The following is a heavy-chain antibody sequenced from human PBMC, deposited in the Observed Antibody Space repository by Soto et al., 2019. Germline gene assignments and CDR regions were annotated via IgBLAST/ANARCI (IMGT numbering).Heavy chain of an antibody. V-gene: IGHV1-2*04. D-gene: IGHD3-10*01. Sequence: QVQLVQSGAEVKKPGASVKVSCKASGYTFTGYYMHWVRQAPGQGLERMGWINPNSGGTNYAQKFQGWVTMTRDRSISTAYMELSRMRSDDTAVSYCSRGPLWFGELSHYCYYMDVWGKGTTVTVSS. CDR2: INPNSGGT. CDR3: SRGPLWFGELSHYCYYMDV. J-gene: IGHJ6*03. CDR1: GYTFTGYY.